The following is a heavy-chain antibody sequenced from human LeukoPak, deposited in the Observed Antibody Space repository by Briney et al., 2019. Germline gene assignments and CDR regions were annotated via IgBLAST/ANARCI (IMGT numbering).Heavy chain of an antibody. Sequence: PGGSLRLSCAASGFTFSSYAMSWVHQAPGKGLEWVSGVSDSGGSTYYADSVKGRFTISRDNSKNTLYLQMNSLRAEDTAVYYCAKHSLKTGYSSGRIWDYWGQGTLVTVSS. D-gene: IGHD6-19*01. J-gene: IGHJ4*02. V-gene: IGHV3-23*01. CDR3: AKHSLKTGYSSGRIWDY. CDR1: GFTFSSYA. CDR2: VSDSGGST.